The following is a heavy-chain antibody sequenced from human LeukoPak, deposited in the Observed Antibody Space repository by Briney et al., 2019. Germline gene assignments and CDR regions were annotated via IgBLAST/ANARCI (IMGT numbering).Heavy chain of an antibody. Sequence: GGSLRLSCAASGFTFSCHLMHWVRQAQGTGLVWVSSVKSDGTATNYADSVKGRFTISRDNAKNTLCLQMNSLRVEDTAVYYCVRKFATGDWGQGTLVTVSS. CDR3: VRKFATGD. J-gene: IGHJ4*02. CDR2: VKSDGTAT. V-gene: IGHV3-74*01. CDR1: GFTFSCHL. D-gene: IGHD1-14*01.